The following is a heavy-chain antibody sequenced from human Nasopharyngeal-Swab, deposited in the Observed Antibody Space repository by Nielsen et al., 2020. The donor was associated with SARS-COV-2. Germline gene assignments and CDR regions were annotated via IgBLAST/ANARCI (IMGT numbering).Heavy chain of an antibody. J-gene: IGHJ4*02. D-gene: IGHD4-17*01. CDR3: ARDAPAHYGAFY. V-gene: IGHV3-30*03. CDR2: IAHDASNE. Sequence: GESLKISWAASGFTFSSFGMHWVRQAPGKGLEWAALIAHDASNEYYGDSVKGRFTISRDSSKNTLYLQMDSLRGEDTAVYYCARDAPAHYGAFYWGRGTLVTVSS. CDR1: GFTFSSFG.